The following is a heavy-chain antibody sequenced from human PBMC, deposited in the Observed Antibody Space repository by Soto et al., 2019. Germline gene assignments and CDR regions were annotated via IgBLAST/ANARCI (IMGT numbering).Heavy chain of an antibody. CDR2: IRWNSGSI. J-gene: IGHJ5*02. Sequence: EVQLVESGGGLVQPGRSLRLSCAASGFTFDDYAMHWVRQAPGKGLEWVSGIRWNSGSIGYADSVKGRFTISRDNAKNSLYLQMNSLRAEDTALYYCAKEGSIAAAGTNWFDPWGQGTLVTVSS. V-gene: IGHV3-9*01. CDR1: GFTFDDYA. CDR3: AKEGSIAAAGTNWFDP. D-gene: IGHD6-13*01.